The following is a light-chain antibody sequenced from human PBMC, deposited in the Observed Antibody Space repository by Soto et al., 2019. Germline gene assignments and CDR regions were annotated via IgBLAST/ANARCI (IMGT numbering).Light chain of an antibody. V-gene: IGLV1-44*01. Sequence: QSVLAQPPSVSGTPGRRVTISCSGSSSNIGKSTVSWYQQLPGAAPKPLISTDNQRPSGVPDRFSGSKSGTSASLAISGLQSEDEADYYCAAWDNRLNGHVFGTGTKVTVL. J-gene: IGLJ1*01. CDR1: SSNIGKST. CDR2: TDN. CDR3: AAWDNRLNGHV.